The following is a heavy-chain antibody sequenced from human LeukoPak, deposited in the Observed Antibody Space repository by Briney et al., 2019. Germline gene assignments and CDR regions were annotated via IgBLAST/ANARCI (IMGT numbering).Heavy chain of an antibody. CDR2: IYYSGST. J-gene: IGHJ4*02. V-gene: IGHV4-59*08. D-gene: IGHD3-16*01. CDR3: ARHRMITGIDY. Sequence: PSETLSLTRTVSGGSISSYYWSWIRQPPGKGLEWIGYIYYSGSTNYNPSLKSRVTISVDTSKNQFSLKLSSVTAADTAVYYCARHRMITGIDYWGQGTLVTVSS. CDR1: GGSISSYY.